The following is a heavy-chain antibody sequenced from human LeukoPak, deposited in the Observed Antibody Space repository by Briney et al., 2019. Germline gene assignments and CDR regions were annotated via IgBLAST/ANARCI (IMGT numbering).Heavy chain of an antibody. CDR1: GGSFSGYY. CDR3: ASKGWLLGPQYYFDY. D-gene: IGHD2-15*01. Sequence: SETLSLTCAVYGGSFSGYYWSWIRQPPGKGLEWIGEINHSGSTNYNPSLKSRVTISVDTSKNQFSLKLSSVTAADTAVYYCASKGWLLGPQYYFDYWGQGTLVTASS. V-gene: IGHV4-34*01. CDR2: INHSGST. J-gene: IGHJ4*02.